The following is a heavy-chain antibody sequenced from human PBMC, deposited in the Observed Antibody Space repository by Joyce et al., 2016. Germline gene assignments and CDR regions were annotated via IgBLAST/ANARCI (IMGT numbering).Heavy chain of an antibody. J-gene: IGHJ1*01. CDR2: IDPHVGGK. D-gene: IGHD3-3*01. V-gene: IGHV1-2*06. CDR1: GFPFTGHY. CDR3: ATVGVVGRGYFQY. Sequence: QVQLVQSGAEVKMPGASVKVACKASGFPFTGHYINWVRQAPGQGLEWIGRIDPHVGGKKYAQRFQGRITLTRDTTISTAYMELSGLRFDDTAVYYCATVGVVGRGYFQYWGQGTLVTISS.